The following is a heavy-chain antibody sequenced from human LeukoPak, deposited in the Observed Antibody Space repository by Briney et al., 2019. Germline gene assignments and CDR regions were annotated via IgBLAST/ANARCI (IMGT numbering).Heavy chain of an antibody. Sequence: ASVNVSCKASGYTFTSYYMHWVRQAPGQGLEWMGIINPNGGSTSYAQKFQGRVTMTRDTSTSTVYMELSSLRSEDTAVYYCARERLRFLEWLFNTRNWFDPWGQGTLVTVSS. CDR3: ARERLRFLEWLFNTRNWFDP. V-gene: IGHV1-46*01. CDR1: GYTFTSYY. D-gene: IGHD3-3*01. CDR2: INPNGGST. J-gene: IGHJ5*02.